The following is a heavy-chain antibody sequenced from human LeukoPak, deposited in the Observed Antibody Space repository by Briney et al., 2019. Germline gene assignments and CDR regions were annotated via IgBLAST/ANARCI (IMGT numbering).Heavy chain of an antibody. CDR3: VRHIKPAGPWDGMDV. J-gene: IGHJ6*02. CDR2: ISAYNSNK. V-gene: IGHV1-18*04. D-gene: IGHD1-26*01. CDR1: GYTFTSYG. Sequence: ASVKFSCKASGYTFTSYGISWVRQAPGQGLEWVAWISAYNSNKNSAEKFQGRVTMTIDTSTSTAYMELRSLKSDDTAVYYCVRHIKPAGPWDGMDVWGQGTTVIVSS.